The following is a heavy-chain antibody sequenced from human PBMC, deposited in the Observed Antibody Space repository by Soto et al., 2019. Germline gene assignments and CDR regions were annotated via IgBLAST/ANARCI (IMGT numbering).Heavy chain of an antibody. CDR3: ARVKVVGATHFDH. D-gene: IGHD1-26*01. CDR1: GGSISIGDYY. CDR2: IYYSGST. Sequence: SETLSLTCTVSGGSISIGDYYWSWIRQPPGKGLEWIGYIYYSGSTYYNPSLKSRVTISVDTSKNQFSLKLSSVTAADTAVYYCARVKVVGATHFDHWGQGTLVTVSS. V-gene: IGHV4-30-4*01. J-gene: IGHJ4*02.